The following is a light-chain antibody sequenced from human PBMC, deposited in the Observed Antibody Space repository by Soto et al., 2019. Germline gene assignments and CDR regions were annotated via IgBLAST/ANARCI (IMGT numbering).Light chain of an antibody. V-gene: IGKV3-15*01. CDR1: QSVSSN. J-gene: IGKJ3*01. CDR2: GAS. Sequence: EIVMTQSPATLSVSPGERATLSCRASQSVSSNLAWYQQQPGQAPRLIIYGASPRATGIPARFSGSGSGTDFTLTISSLQYEDFAVYYCQQYNNWPFTFGPGTKVDIK. CDR3: QQYNNWPFT.